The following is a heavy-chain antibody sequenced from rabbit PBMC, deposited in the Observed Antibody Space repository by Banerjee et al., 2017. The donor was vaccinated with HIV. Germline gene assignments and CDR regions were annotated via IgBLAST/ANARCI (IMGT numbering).Heavy chain of an antibody. J-gene: IGHJ4*01. D-gene: IGHD4-1*01. CDR2: IYSSSGNT. CDR1: GFSY. CDR3: ARDLAGVIGWNFNL. V-gene: IGHV1S40*01. Sequence: QQLEESGGDLVKPGASLTLTCTASGFSYMCWVRQAPGKGLEWIGCIYSSSGNTVYASWAKGRFTISKTSSTTVTLQMTSLTAADTATYFCARDLAGVIGWNFNLWGPGTLVTVS.